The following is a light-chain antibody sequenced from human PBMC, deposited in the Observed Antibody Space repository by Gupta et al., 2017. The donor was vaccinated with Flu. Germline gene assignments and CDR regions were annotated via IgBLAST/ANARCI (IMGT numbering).Light chain of an antibody. CDR3: QQYYRTPPT. Sequence: DIVMTQSPDSLAVSLGERAIFNCKSSQSVLYNSNNKNYLAWYQQKPGQPPKLLIYWASTRESGVPDRFSGSGSGTDFTLTISSLQAEYVAVYYCQQYYRTPPTFGQGTKVEIK. CDR1: QSVLYNSNNKNY. J-gene: IGKJ1*01. CDR2: WAS. V-gene: IGKV4-1*01.